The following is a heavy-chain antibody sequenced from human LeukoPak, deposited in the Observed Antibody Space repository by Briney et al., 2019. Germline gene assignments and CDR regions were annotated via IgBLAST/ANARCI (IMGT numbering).Heavy chain of an antibody. J-gene: IGHJ4*02. V-gene: IGHV5-10-1*01. Sequence: GESLKISCKGSGYSFTSYWISWVRQMPGKGLEWMGRIDPGDSYTNYSPSFQGHVTISADKSISTAYLQWSSLKASDTAMYYCATTPEGPYDSSGYYHDDYWGQGTLVTVSS. D-gene: IGHD3-22*01. CDR2: IDPGDSYT. CDR3: ATTPEGPYDSSGYYHDDY. CDR1: GYSFTSYW.